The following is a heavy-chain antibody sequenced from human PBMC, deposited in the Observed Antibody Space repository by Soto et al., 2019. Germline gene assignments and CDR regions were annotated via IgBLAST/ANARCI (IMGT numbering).Heavy chain of an antibody. V-gene: IGHV1-69*01. D-gene: IGHD3-22*01. CDR1: GGTFSTYT. CDR2: IIPIFGTA. Sequence: QVQLVQSGAEVKKPGSSVKVSCKSSGGTFSTYTLAWVRQAPGQGLEWLGGIIPIFGTANYPQKFKGRGSITTDESTSTAYMELSRLISEDPSVDYCARSNDSSGYWNSCFDPWGQGTLVTVSS. J-gene: IGHJ5*02. CDR3: ARSNDSSGYWNSCFDP.